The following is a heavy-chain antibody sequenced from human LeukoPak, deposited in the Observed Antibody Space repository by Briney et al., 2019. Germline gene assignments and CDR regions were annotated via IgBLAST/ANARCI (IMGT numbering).Heavy chain of an antibody. D-gene: IGHD1-26*01. CDR1: GGSISSYY. V-gene: IGHV4-59*01. CDR2: IYYSGSS. CDR3: ARMLGDPTINWFDP. Sequence: SETLSLTCTVSGGSISSYYWSWIRQPPGKGLEWIGYIYYSGSSNYNPSLKSRVTISVDTSKNQFSLKLSSVTAADTAVYYCARMLGDPTINWFDPWGQGTLVTVSS. J-gene: IGHJ5*02.